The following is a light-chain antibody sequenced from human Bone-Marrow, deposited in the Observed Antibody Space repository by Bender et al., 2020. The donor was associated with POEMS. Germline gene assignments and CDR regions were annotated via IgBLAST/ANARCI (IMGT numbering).Light chain of an antibody. Sequence: QSALTQPRSVSGSPGQAVTISCTGPSSGIGGSKYVSWYQQHPGEAPTLIIYDVNKRPSGVPDRFSGSKSGNTASLTISPLRAGDEADYYCCSYAGNYVFGTGTTVSVL. V-gene: IGLV2-11*01. CDR3: CSYAGNYV. CDR1: SSGIGGSKY. CDR2: DVN. J-gene: IGLJ1*01.